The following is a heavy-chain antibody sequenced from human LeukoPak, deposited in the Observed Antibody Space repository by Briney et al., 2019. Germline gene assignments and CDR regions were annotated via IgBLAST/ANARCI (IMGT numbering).Heavy chain of an antibody. V-gene: IGHV3-73*01. D-gene: IGHD2-15*01. CDR2: IRSKANSYAT. CDR1: GFTFSGSA. Sequence: GGSLRLSCAASGFTFSGSAMHWVRQASGKGLEWVGRIRSKANSYATAYAASVKGRFTISRDDSKNTAYLQMNSLKTEDTAVYYCTTLEVCSGGSCYEDGEAFDIWGQGTMVTVSS. CDR3: TTLEVCSGGSCYEDGEAFDI. J-gene: IGHJ3*02.